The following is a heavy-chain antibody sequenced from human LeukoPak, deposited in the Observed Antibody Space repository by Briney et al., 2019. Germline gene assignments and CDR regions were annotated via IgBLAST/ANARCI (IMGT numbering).Heavy chain of an antibody. CDR1: GSIVSSTY. J-gene: IGHJ4*02. CDR3: ARTYSSSSYSPFDY. CDR2: IYYGGGT. D-gene: IGHD6-13*01. Sequence: PGGSLRLSCAASGSIVSSTYMNWVRQAPGKGLEWVSVIYYGGGTYYTDSVKGRFTISRDNSKNTLYLQMNSLRAEDTAVYYCARTYSSSSYSPFDYWGQGTLVTVSS. V-gene: IGHV3-53*01.